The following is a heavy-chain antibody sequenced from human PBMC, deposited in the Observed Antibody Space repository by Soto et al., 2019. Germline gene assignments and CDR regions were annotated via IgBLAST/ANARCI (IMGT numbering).Heavy chain of an antibody. CDR2: MNPNSGNT. CDR1: GYTFTSYD. J-gene: IGHJ5*02. CDR3: ARGRYCSGGSCYTLGFYP. V-gene: IGHV1-8*01. D-gene: IGHD2-15*01. Sequence: ASVKVSCKASGYTFTSYDINWVRQATGQGLEWMGWMNPNSGNTGYAQKFQGRVTMTRNTSISTAYMELSSLRSEDTAVYYCARGRYCSGGSCYTLGFYPWGQGTLVTVSS.